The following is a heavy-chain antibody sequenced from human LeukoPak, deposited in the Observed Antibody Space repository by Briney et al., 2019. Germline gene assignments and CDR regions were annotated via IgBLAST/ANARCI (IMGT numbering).Heavy chain of an antibody. V-gene: IGHV3-7*03. CDR3: AKDSYSSGWRDFDY. Sequence: GGSLRLSCAASGFTFSSYWMSWVRQAPGKGLEWVANIKQDGSEKYYVDSVKGRFTISRDNAKNSLYLQMNSLRAEDTALYYCAKDSYSSGWRDFDYWGQGTLVTVSS. CDR2: IKQDGSEK. CDR1: GFTFSSYW. D-gene: IGHD6-19*01. J-gene: IGHJ4*02.